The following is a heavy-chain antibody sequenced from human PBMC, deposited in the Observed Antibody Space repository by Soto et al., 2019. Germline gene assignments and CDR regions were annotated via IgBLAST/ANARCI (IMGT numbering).Heavy chain of an antibody. CDR1: GGSISSSSYY. J-gene: IGHJ4*02. Sequence: SETLSLTCTVSGGSISSSSYYWGWIRQPPGKGLEWIGSIYYSGSTYYNPSLKSRVTISVDTSKNQFSLKLSSVTAADTAVYYCARPPNCSGGSCYSQFDYWGQGTLVTVSS. V-gene: IGHV4-39*01. CDR3: ARPPNCSGGSCYSQFDY. D-gene: IGHD2-15*01. CDR2: IYYSGST.